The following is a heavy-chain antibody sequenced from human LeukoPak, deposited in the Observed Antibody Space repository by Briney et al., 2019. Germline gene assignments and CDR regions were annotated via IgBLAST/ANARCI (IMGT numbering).Heavy chain of an antibody. CDR1: GFTFDDYT. CDR3: AKDEIRGRYDFWSGYYLGGAFDI. D-gene: IGHD3-3*01. J-gene: IGHJ3*02. V-gene: IGHV3-43*01. Sequence: PGGSLRLSCAASGFTFDDYTMHWFRQAPGKGLEWVSLISWDGGSTYYADSVKGRFTISRDNSKNSLYLQMNSLRTEDTALYYCAKDEIRGRYDFWSGYYLGGAFDIWGQGTMVTVSS. CDR2: ISWDGGST.